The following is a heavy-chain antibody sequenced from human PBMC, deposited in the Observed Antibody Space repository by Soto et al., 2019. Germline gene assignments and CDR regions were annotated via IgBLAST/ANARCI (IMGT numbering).Heavy chain of an antibody. J-gene: IGHJ3*02. CDR2: IVPIFRTA. V-gene: IGHV1-69*12. CDR3: ARETSAPGTFREDASDI. CDR1: GDTFSNYV. D-gene: IGHD6-13*01. Sequence: QVQLVQSGAEVKKPGSSVKVACKVSGDTFSNYVINWVRQAPGQGLEWMGAIVPIFRTANYAQKSQGRVTITADEFTITAYMELSGLRSDETATYYCARETSAPGTFREDASDIWGQGTLVTVSS.